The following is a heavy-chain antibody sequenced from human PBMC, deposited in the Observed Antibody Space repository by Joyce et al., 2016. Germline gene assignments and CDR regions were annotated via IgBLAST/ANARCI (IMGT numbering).Heavy chain of an antibody. CDR2: ISATSYYI. D-gene: IGHD3-16*01. J-gene: IGHJ6*02. Sequence: QLVESGGGVVKAGGSLRLSCEAFGSTFSSSSMRWFRQAPGKGLEWVAAISATSYYIFHAETVRGRFTVSRDNAKKTLYLQMNSLRAEDSAVFYCARGGISYYYAMDVWGQGTTVTVSS. CDR3: ARGGISYYYAMDV. V-gene: IGHV3-21*01. CDR1: GSTFSSSS.